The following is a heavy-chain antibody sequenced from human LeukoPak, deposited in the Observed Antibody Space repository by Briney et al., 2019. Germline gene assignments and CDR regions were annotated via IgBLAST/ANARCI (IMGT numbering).Heavy chain of an antibody. J-gene: IGHJ3*02. Sequence: GGSLRLSCAASGFTVGSNYMSWVRQAPGKGLEWVSVIYSGGSTYYADSVKGRFTISRDISKNTLYLQMNSLRVEDTAVYYCARAVADAFDIWGQGTMVTVSS. V-gene: IGHV3-53*01. CDR2: IYSGGST. D-gene: IGHD6-19*01. CDR3: ARAVADAFDI. CDR1: GFTVGSNY.